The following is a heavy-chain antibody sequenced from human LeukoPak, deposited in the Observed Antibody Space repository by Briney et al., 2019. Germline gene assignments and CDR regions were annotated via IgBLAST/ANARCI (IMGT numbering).Heavy chain of an antibody. V-gene: IGHV3-33*01. Sequence: GGSLRLFCTASGFTFSDYGMHWVRQPPGKGLEWVAIIWYDGSNKTYEDSVKGRFAISRDNSKNTLYLQMNSLRAEDTAVYYCARGVDYYENSGTIDYWGQGTLVTVSS. J-gene: IGHJ4*02. CDR2: IWYDGSNK. CDR1: GFTFSDYG. D-gene: IGHD3-22*01. CDR3: ARGVDYYENSGTIDY.